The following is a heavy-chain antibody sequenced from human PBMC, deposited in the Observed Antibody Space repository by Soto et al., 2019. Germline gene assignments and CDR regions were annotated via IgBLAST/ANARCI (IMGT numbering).Heavy chain of an antibody. CDR2: VFHTGTT. Sequence: QVQLQESGPGPVKPSGTLSLTCAVSGDSVSTPYYWCWVRQPPGKGLEGIGEVFHTGTTSYNPSLKGLVTISMDKTINQFSLDLSSVTAADTAVYYCARSAGWYAVHSWGPGTLVIVSS. CDR3: ARSAGWYAVHS. J-gene: IGHJ4*02. CDR1: GDSVSTPYY. D-gene: IGHD6-19*01. V-gene: IGHV4-4*02.